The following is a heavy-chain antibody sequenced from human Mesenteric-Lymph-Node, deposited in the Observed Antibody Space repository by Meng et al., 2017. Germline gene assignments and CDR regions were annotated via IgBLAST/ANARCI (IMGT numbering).Heavy chain of an antibody. CDR3: ARAPSVKQYYFDY. V-gene: IGHV4-34*01. CDR1: GGSFSGYY. J-gene: IGHJ4*02. CDR2: INHSGST. Sequence: SETLSLTCAVYGGSFSGYYWSWIRQPPGKGLEWIGEINHSGSTNYNPSLKSRVTISVDTSKNQFSLKLSSVTAADTAVYYCARAPSVKQYYFDYWGQGTLVTVSS. D-gene: IGHD4-17*01.